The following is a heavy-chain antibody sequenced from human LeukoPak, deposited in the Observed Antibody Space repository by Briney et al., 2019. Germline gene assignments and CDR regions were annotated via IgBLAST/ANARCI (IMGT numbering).Heavy chain of an antibody. CDR3: ARADVVVVPRTTGYYMDV. CDR2: ISSSSSYI. Sequence: PGGPLRLSCAASGFSLSNYAMTWVRQAPGKGLEWVSSISSSSSYIYYADSVKGRFTISRDNAKNSLYLQMNSLRAEDTAVYYCARADVVVVPRTTGYYMDVWGKGTTVTVSS. CDR1: GFSLSNYA. J-gene: IGHJ6*03. D-gene: IGHD2-2*01. V-gene: IGHV3-21*01.